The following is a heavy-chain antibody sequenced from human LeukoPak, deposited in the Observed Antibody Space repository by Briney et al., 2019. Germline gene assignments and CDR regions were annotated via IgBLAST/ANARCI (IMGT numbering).Heavy chain of an antibody. CDR2: VNHSGST. V-gene: IGHV4-34*01. CDR3: ARGRRNIVVVVAASWFDP. CDR1: GGSFTGYS. J-gene: IGHJ5*02. Sequence: PSETLSLTCAVYGGSFTGYSLSWIRQPPGKGLEWIGEVNHSGSTNYNPSLKSRVTISVDTSKNTFSLKLRPVTAADTAVYYCARGRRNIVVVVAASWFDPWGQGTLVTVSS. D-gene: IGHD2-15*01.